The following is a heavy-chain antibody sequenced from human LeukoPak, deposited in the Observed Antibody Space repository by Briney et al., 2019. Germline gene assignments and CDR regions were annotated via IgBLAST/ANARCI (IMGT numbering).Heavy chain of an antibody. CDR1: GFTFTNYA. J-gene: IGHJ3*02. Sequence: PGGSLRLSCAASGFTFTNYATNWVRQAPGKGLEWVSTLSPSGADTYYADSVKGRFTISRDISKNTLYLQMNSLRAEDTAVYYCARRAYNWGAFDIWGQGTMVTVSS. CDR3: ARRAYNWGAFDI. V-gene: IGHV3-23*01. CDR2: LSPSGADT. D-gene: IGHD5-24*01.